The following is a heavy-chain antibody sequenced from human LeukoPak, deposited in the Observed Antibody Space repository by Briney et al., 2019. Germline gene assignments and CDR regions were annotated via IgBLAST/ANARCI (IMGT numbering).Heavy chain of an antibody. CDR1: GFTVDSNY. V-gene: IGHV3-53*01. D-gene: IGHD6-19*01. Sequence: GGSLRLSCAASGFTVDSNYLSWVRQAPGEGLEWVSTIYTGGNTYYAASVKGRFTISRDFSKNTLYLQMNSLRAEDTAVYYWAKTKVPYRNGWYDRNLDYCGERTLVTVSS. CDR2: IYTGGNT. CDR3: AKTKVPYRNGWYDRNLDY. J-gene: IGHJ4*02.